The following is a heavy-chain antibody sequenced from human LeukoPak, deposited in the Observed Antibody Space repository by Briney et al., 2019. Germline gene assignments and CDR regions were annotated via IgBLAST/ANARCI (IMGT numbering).Heavy chain of an antibody. V-gene: IGHV3-23*01. CDR3: AKDDSSGYFFDY. CDR2: ISGSGGST. CDR1: GFTFSSYA. Sequence: GGSLRLSCAASGFTFSSYAMSWVRQAPGKGLAWVSAISGSGGSTYYADSVKGRFTISRDNSKNTLYLQMNSLRAEDTAVYYCAKDDSSGYFFDYWGQGTLVTVSS. J-gene: IGHJ4*02. D-gene: IGHD3-22*01.